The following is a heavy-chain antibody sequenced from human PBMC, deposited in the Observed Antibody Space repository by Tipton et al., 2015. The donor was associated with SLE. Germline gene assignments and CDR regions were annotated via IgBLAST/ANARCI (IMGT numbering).Heavy chain of an antibody. Sequence: TLSLTCTVSGGSITSNNYYWSWIRQPAGKGLEWIGYIYYSGSTNYNPSLKSRVTISVDTSKNQFSLKLSSVTAADTAVYYCARGRDSSGYYPYYFDYWGQGTLVTVSS. CDR1: GGSITSNNYY. J-gene: IGHJ4*02. D-gene: IGHD3-22*01. CDR2: IYYSGST. V-gene: IGHV4-61*10. CDR3: ARGRDSSGYYPYYFDY.